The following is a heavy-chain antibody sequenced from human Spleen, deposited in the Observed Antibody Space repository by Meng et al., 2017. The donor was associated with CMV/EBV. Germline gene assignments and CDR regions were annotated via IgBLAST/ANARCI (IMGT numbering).Heavy chain of an antibody. CDR2: VGGCDGDT. CDR3: ARDWECLDRSDVFDI. D-gene: IGHD3-9*01. J-gene: IGHJ3*02. Sequence: ASVKVSCKASGYTFSRYGISYVRQAPGQGLQWLGWVGGCDGDTNYAPEFRGRATMTTDTSTNTAYLELRSLTSDDTAVYYCARDWECLDRSDVFDIWGQGTMVTVSS. CDR1: GYTFSRYG. V-gene: IGHV1-18*01.